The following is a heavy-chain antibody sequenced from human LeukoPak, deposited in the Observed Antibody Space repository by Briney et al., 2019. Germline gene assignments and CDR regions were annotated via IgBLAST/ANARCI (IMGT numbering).Heavy chain of an antibody. CDR3: ARPGRGDLGDY. D-gene: IGHD2-21*02. J-gene: IGHJ4*02. CDR1: GYSISSGYY. Sequence: SETLSLTCTVSGYSISSGYYWGWIRQPPGKGLEWIGSMLSGGHTHYSLSLQSRVTISVDTSKNQVSLKMTSVTAADTAVYYCARPGRGDLGDYWGQGTLVTVSS. CDR2: MLSGGHT. V-gene: IGHV4-38-2*02.